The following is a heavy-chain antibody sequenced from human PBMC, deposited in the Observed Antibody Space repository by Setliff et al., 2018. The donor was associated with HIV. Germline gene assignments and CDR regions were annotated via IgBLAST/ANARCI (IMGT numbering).Heavy chain of an antibody. V-gene: IGHV1-2*02. J-gene: IGHJ5*02. Sequence: ASVKVSCKVSGYTLTELSMHWVRQASGKGLEWMGWINPNSGATNYAQNFQGRVTMTRDTSISTAYMDLSSLTSDETAVYYCALASIVSTARWNHWGRGTLVTVSS. D-gene: IGHD1-26*01. CDR2: INPNSGAT. CDR1: GYTLTELS. CDR3: ALASIVSTARWNH.